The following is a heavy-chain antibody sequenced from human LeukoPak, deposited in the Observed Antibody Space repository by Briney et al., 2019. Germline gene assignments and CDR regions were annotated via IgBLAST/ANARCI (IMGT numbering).Heavy chain of an antibody. Sequence: GGSLRLSCAASGFTVSSYAMSWVRQAPGKGLEWVSAISGSGGSTDYADSVTGRFTISRDNPKNTLYLQMNSLRAEDTAVYYCAKVVLVGYNILTGYYYFDYWDQGTLVTVSS. CDR3: AKVVLVGYNILTGYYYFDY. CDR1: GFTVSSYA. CDR2: ISGSGGST. D-gene: IGHD3-9*01. J-gene: IGHJ4*02. V-gene: IGHV3-23*01.